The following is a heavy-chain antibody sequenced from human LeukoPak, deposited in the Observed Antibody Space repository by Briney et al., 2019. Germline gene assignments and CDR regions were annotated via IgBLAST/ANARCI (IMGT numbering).Heavy chain of an antibody. CDR1: GGTFSNYA. D-gene: IGHD7-27*01. Sequence: SVKVSCKASGGTFSNYAISWVRQAPGQGLEWMGGIIPILGTAKCAQKFQGRVTITADESASTAYMELGSLRSEDTAVYYCVRTPPNWGADYWGQGTLVTVSS. CDR3: VRTPPNWGADY. V-gene: IGHV1-69*01. J-gene: IGHJ4*02. CDR2: IIPILGTA.